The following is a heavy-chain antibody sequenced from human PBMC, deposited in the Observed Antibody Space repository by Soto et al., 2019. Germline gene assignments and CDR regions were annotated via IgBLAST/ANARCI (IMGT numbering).Heavy chain of an antibody. Sequence: PGGSLRLSCAASGFSVYSNYMSWVRQAPGKGLEWVSVIYMNGSTDYADSVQGRFTISRDIYKNTLFLQMNSLRADDTAVYFCSGDPSGYNEGVWFFGMDVWGQGTTVTVSS. V-gene: IGHV3-53*01. D-gene: IGHD5-12*01. CDR3: SGDPSGYNEGVWFFGMDV. CDR1: GFSVYSNY. CDR2: IYMNGST. J-gene: IGHJ6*02.